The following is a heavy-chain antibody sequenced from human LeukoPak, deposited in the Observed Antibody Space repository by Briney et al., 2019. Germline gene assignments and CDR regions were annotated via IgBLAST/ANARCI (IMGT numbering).Heavy chain of an antibody. V-gene: IGHV4-39*02. Sequence: SETLSLTCTVSGGSISSSSYYWGWIRQPPVKGMEWIGSIYYSGSTYYNPSLKSRVTISVDTSKNQFSLKLSSVTAADTAVYYCAREVDYYDSSGPGPGHWFDPWGQGTLVTVSS. J-gene: IGHJ5*02. CDR3: AREVDYYDSSGPGPGHWFDP. CDR1: GGSISSSSYY. CDR2: IYYSGST. D-gene: IGHD3-22*01.